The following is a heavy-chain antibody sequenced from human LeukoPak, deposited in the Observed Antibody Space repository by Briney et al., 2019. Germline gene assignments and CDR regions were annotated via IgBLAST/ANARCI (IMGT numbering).Heavy chain of an antibody. J-gene: IGHJ4*02. CDR2: ISYDGGNK. CDR3: AKLPGRYCSGGSCYVDY. D-gene: IGHD2-15*01. CDR1: GFTFSSYA. Sequence: GGSLRLSCAASGFTFSSYAMHWVRQAPGKGLEWVAVISYDGGNKYYADSVKGRFTISRDNSKNTLYLQMNSLRAEDAAVYYCAKLPGRYCSGGSCYVDYWGQGTLVTVSS. V-gene: IGHV3-30-3*01.